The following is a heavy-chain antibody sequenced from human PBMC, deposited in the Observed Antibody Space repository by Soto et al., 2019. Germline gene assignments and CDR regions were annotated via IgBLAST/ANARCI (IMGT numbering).Heavy chain of an antibody. CDR1: GFTFNTYG. V-gene: IGHV3-33*08. J-gene: IGHJ4*02. D-gene: IGHD5-12*01. CDR3: ARAMRRDGYGAFDY. CDR2: IWDDGSIK. Sequence: PGGSLRLSCAASGFTFNTYGIHWVRQAPGKGLEWVAVIWDDGSIKYSADSVKGRFTISRDNSKNTLYLQMNSLRAEDSAVYFCARAMRRDGYGAFDYWGRGTLVTVSS.